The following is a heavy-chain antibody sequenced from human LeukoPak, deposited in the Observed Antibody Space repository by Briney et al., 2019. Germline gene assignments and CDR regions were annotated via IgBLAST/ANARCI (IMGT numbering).Heavy chain of an antibody. Sequence: KCGESLKISCKGSGFNFTSYWIGWVRQMPGKGLEWMGIVYPGDSDTRYSPSFQGQVTISADKSIRTAYLQWDSLRASDTAMYYCARHTGGSRIDYWGQGTLVTVSS. D-gene: IGHD1-14*01. CDR1: GFNFTSYW. CDR3: ARHTGGSRIDY. J-gene: IGHJ4*02. CDR2: VYPGDSDT. V-gene: IGHV5-51*01.